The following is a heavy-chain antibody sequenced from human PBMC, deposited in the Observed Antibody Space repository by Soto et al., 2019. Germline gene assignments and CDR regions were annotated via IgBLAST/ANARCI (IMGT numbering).Heavy chain of an antibody. J-gene: IGHJ4*02. Sequence: GGSLRLSCAASRFTFSSYAMHWVRQAPGKGLEWVAVISYDGRNKYYADSVKGRFTISRDNSKNTLYLQMNSLRAEDTAVYYCARELERLFDYWGQGTLVTGSS. V-gene: IGHV3-30-3*01. CDR2: ISYDGRNK. CDR3: ARELERLFDY. D-gene: IGHD1-1*01. CDR1: RFTFSSYA.